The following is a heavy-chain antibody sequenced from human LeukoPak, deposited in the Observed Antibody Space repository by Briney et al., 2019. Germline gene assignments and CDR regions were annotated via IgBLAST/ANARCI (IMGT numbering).Heavy chain of an antibody. CDR2: ISGSGGST. V-gene: IGHV3-23*01. CDR3: AKDTLTYYDFWSGYYFDY. CDR1: GFTFSSYA. Sequence: GGSLRLSCAASGFTFSSYAMSWVRQAPGKGLEWVSAISGSGGSTYYADSVKGRFTISRDNSKNTLYLQMNSLRAEDTAVYYCAKDTLTYYDFWSGYYFDYWAREPWSPSPQ. J-gene: IGHJ4*02. D-gene: IGHD3-3*01.